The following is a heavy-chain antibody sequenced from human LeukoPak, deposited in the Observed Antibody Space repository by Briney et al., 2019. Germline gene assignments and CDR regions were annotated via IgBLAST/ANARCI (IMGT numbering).Heavy chain of an antibody. CDR1: GYSISSGYY. CDR2: IYYSGST. J-gene: IGHJ6*03. CDR3: AGGQLPWGSGSYYYYYYYMDV. D-gene: IGHD3-10*01. Sequence: SETLSLTCAVSGYSISSGYYWGWIRQPPGKGLEWIGSIYYSGSTYYNPSLKSRVTISVDTSKNQFSLKLSSVTAADTAVYYCAGGQLPWGSGSYYYYYYYMDVWGKGTTVTVSS. V-gene: IGHV4-38-2*01.